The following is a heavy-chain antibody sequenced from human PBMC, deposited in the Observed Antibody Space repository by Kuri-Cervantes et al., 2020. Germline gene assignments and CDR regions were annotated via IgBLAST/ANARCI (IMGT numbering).Heavy chain of an antibody. CDR1: GFIFTDYE. V-gene: IGHV3-48*03. J-gene: IGHJ4*02. D-gene: IGHD2/OR15-2a*01. CDR2: ISLSGDTM. Sequence: GGSLRLSCEASGFIFTDYEINWVRQAPGKGLEWISYISLSGDTMFYADSVKGRFTISRDNAKNSLYLQMDNLRGEDTAVYFCAKQEVISGSPFVDYWGQGTLVTVSS. CDR3: AKQEVISGSPFVDY.